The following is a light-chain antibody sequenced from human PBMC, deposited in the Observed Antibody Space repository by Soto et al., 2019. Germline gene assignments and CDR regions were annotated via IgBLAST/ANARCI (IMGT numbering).Light chain of an antibody. V-gene: IGKV1-5*03. CDR1: QSVTTW. Sequence: DFQMTQSPSTLSASVGDRVIITCRASQSVTTWLAWFQQKPGKAPKLLIYKASNLEGGVPSRFSGSGSGTEFTLTISSLQPDDFATYYCQQYRTYPWTFGQGTKVEIK. J-gene: IGKJ1*01. CDR2: KAS. CDR3: QQYRTYPWT.